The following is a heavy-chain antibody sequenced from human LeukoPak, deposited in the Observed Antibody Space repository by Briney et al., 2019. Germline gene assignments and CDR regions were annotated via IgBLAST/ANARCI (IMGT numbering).Heavy chain of an antibody. V-gene: IGHV1-24*01. D-gene: IGHD1-1*01. Sequence: ASVKVSCKISGYPHTELSMHWVRQAPGKGLEWMGGFDPEDGETIYAQKFQGRVTMTEDTSTDTAYMEVSSLRSEDTAVYYCATARTTGTYDYWAQGTLVTVSS. J-gene: IGHJ4*02. CDR2: FDPEDGET. CDR1: GYPHTELS. CDR3: ATARTTGTYDY.